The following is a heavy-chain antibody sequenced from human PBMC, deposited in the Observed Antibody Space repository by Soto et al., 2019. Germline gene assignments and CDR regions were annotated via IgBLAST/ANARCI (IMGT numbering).Heavy chain of an antibody. CDR3: ARGPSYSDSYFDH. CDR1: GFTFSSYA. V-gene: IGHV3-30*04. D-gene: IGHD4-17*01. J-gene: IGHJ4*02. Sequence: GGSLRLSCAASGFTFSSYAMHWVRQAPGKGLQWLAVISYDGNNKYYADSVEGRFTISRDNSKNTVYLQMNSLRLEDTAVYYCARGPSYSDSYFDHWGQGTVVTVSS. CDR2: ISYDGNNK.